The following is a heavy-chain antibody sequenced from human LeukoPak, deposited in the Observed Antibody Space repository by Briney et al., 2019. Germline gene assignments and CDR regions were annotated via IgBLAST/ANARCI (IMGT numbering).Heavy chain of an antibody. CDR3: ARHRFSGYSHGLFDY. CDR2: IYDSGST. J-gene: IGHJ4*02. V-gene: IGHV4-59*08. D-gene: IGHD5-18*01. CDR1: GGSISSYY. Sequence: PSETLSLTCTVSGGSISSYYWSWIRQAPGKGVEWIGYIYDSGSTNYNASLKSRVTISVDTSKNQFSLKVSFVTAADTAVYYCARHRFSGYSHGLFDYWGQGTLVTASS.